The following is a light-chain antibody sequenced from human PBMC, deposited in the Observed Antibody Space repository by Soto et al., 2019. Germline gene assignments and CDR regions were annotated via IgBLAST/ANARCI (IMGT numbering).Light chain of an antibody. CDR3: ASYTIKTTYV. V-gene: IGLV2-14*01. J-gene: IGLJ1*01. CDR2: EVS. Sequence: QSVLTQPASVSGSPGQSITISCTGTNVDVGGYNYVSWYQHHPGKAPKLLIFEVSNRPSGVSNRFSGSKSGNTASLTTSGLQSEDEADYYCASYTIKTTYVFGSGTKVTV. CDR1: NVDVGGYNY.